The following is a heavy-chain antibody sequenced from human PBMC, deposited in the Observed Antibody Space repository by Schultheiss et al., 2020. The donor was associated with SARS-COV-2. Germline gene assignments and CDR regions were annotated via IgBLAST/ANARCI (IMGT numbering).Heavy chain of an antibody. J-gene: IGHJ6*02. V-gene: IGHV3-33*01. CDR2: IWYDGSNK. CDR3: ARGGYSYGSTRTYYYYGMDV. CDR1: GFTFSSYG. Sequence: GGSLRLSCAASGFTFSSYGMHWVRQAPGKGLEWVAVIWYDGSNKYYADSVKGRFTISSDNSKNTLYLQMNSLRAEDTAVYYCARGGYSYGSTRTYYYYGMDVWGQGTTVTVSS. D-gene: IGHD5-18*01.